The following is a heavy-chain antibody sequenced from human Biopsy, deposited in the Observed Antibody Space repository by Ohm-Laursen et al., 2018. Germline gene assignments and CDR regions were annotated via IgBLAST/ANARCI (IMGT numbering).Heavy chain of an antibody. CDR2: ISYTGYT. D-gene: IGHD4-23*01. CDR1: GCSFTGHY. V-gene: IGHV4-59*11. CDR3: ARGSNDFGGLYFPR. Sequence: TLSLTCTVSGCSFTGHYWSWLRQPPGQGLVWIGHISYTGYTCYNASLKSRVTISVDTSRNHFSLRLSSLTAADTAVYYCARGSNDFGGLYFPRWGQGTLLTVSS. J-gene: IGHJ4*02.